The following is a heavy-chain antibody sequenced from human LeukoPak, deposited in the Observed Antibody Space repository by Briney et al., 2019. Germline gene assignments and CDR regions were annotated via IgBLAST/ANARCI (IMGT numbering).Heavy chain of an antibody. CDR3: ARRKQPGGGGKKAFDY. CDR1: GGSISSSNW. J-gene: IGHJ4*02. CDR2: IYHSGST. V-gene: IGHV4-4*02. D-gene: IGHD3-16*01. Sequence: PSETLSLTCAVSGGSISSSNWWSWVRQPPGKGLEWIGEIYHSGSTNYNPSLKSRVTISVDTSKNQFSLKLSSVTAADTAVYYCARRKQPGGGGKKAFDYWGQGTLVTVSS.